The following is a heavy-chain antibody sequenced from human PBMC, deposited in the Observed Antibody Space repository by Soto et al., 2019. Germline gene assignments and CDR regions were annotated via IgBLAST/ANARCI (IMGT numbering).Heavy chain of an antibody. CDR2: IHHSGIT. CDR3: ARPAIAAAVSAFDF. V-gene: IGHV4-34*01. Sequence: QVQLKQWGAGLFKPSETLSLNCAVYGGSFSGYYWSWIRQPPGKWLEWIGEIHHSGITNYNPSLKSRVTKSVDTSKKQFSLKLSSVTAAYAAVYYCARPAIAAAVSAFDFWGQGTLVTVAS. J-gene: IGHJ4*02. D-gene: IGHD6-13*01. CDR1: GGSFSGYY.